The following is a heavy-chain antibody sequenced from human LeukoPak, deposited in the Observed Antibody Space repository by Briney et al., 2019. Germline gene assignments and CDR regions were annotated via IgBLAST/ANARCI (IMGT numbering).Heavy chain of an antibody. D-gene: IGHD4-17*01. CDR2: IHYSGST. CDR1: GGSISSGGYY. V-gene: IGHV4-30-2*03. CDR3: ARYGHGDYRFDY. J-gene: IGHJ4*02. Sequence: SQTLSLTCTVSGGSISSGGYYWSWIRQHPGKGLEWIGSIHYSGSTYYNPSLKSRVTISVDTSNNHFSLRLSSVTAADTALYYCARYGHGDYRFDYWGQGTLVTVSS.